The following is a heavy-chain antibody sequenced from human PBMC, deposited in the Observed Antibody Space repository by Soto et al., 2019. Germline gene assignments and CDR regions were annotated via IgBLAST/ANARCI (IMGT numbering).Heavy chain of an antibody. V-gene: IGHV3-30*18. Sequence: QVQLVESGGGVVQPGRSLRLSCAASGFTFSSYGMHWVRQAPGKGLEWVAVISYDGSNKYYADSVKGRFTISRDNSKNTLYLQMNSLRAEDTAVYYCAKEPSRLYGDYGDYYYYGMDVWGQGTTVTVSS. CDR3: AKEPSRLYGDYGDYYYYGMDV. J-gene: IGHJ6*02. D-gene: IGHD4-17*01. CDR1: GFTFSSYG. CDR2: ISYDGSNK.